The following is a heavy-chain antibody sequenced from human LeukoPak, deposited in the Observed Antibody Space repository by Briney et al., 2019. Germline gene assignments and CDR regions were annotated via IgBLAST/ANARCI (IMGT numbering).Heavy chain of an antibody. J-gene: IGHJ4*02. CDR3: ARGLYDSSGYTTRD. CDR2: IYYSGST. V-gene: IGHV4-59*01. Sequence: KPSETLSLTCAVSGGSFSGYYWSWIRQPPGKGLEWVGYIYYSGSTNYSPSLKSRVTISVDTSKNQFSLKLSSVTAADTAVYYCARGLYDSSGYTTRDWGQGTLVTVSS. D-gene: IGHD3-22*01. CDR1: GGSFSGYY.